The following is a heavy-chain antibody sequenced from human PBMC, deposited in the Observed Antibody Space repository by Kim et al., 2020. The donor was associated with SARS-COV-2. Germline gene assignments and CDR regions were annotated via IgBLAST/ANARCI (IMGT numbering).Heavy chain of an antibody. Sequence: TIYADCVKRRFTISRDNAKNTLYLQMNSLRAEDTAVYYCARDLGWLLYDYWGQGTLVTVSS. CDR2: T. V-gene: IGHV3-74*01. D-gene: IGHD3-3*01. J-gene: IGHJ4*02. CDR3: ARDLGWLLYDY.